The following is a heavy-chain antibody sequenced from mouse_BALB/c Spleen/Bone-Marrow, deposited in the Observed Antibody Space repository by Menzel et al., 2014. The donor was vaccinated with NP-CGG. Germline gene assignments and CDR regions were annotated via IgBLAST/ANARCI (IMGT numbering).Heavy chain of an antibody. CDR1: GFAFSNYD. J-gene: IGHJ2*03. CDR3: ARVWYFDY. V-gene: IGHV5-12-1*01. Sequence: EVKLMESGGGLVKPGGSLKLSCAASGFAFSNYDMSWVRQTPEKRLEWVAYISSGGGSTYYLDTVKGRFTISRDNAKNTLYLQMSSLKSEDTAMYYCARVWYFDYWGQGTSLTVSS. CDR2: ISSGGGST.